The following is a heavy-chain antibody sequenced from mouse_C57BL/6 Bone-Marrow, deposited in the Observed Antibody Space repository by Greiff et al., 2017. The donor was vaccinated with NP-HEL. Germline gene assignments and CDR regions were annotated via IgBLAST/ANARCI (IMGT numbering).Heavy chain of an antibody. CDR3: ARRLGWYFDV. J-gene: IGHJ1*03. CDR2: ISGGGGNT. Sequence: EVMLVESGGGLVKPGGSLKLSCAASGFTFSSYTMSWVRQTPEQRLEWVATISGGGGNTYYPDSVKGRFTISRDNAKNTLYLQMSSLRSEDTALYYCARRLGWYFDVWGTGTTVTVSS. D-gene: IGHD4-1*01. V-gene: IGHV5-9*01. CDR1: GFTFSSYT.